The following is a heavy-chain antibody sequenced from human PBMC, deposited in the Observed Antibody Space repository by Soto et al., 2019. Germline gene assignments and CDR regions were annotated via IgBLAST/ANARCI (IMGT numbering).Heavy chain of an antibody. D-gene: IGHD3-16*02. J-gene: IGHJ3*02. CDR2: IYSGGST. CDR1: GFTVSSNY. Sequence: PGGSLRLSCAASGFTVSSNYMSWVRQAPGKGLEWVSVIYSGGSTYYADSVKGRFTISRDNSKNMLYLQMNSLRAEDTAVYYCASPSNGLRLGELSDAFDIWGQGTMVTVS. CDR3: ASPSNGLRLGELSDAFDI. V-gene: IGHV3-53*01.